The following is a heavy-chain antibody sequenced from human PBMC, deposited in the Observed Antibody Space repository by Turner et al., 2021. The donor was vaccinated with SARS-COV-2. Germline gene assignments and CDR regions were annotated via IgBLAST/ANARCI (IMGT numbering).Heavy chain of an antibody. CDR1: GASISSRSYY. V-gene: IGHV4-39*01. Sequence: QLQLQESCSGLVTPSETLSLTCTVSGASISSRSYYLGWIRQPPGKGLEWIGSIYYSGSTYDNPSIKRRVTISVDTSKNQFSLKLSSVTAADTAVYYCAIAPNYYYGMDVWGQGTTVTVSS. CDR2: IYYSGST. CDR3: AIAPNYYYGMDV. J-gene: IGHJ6*02.